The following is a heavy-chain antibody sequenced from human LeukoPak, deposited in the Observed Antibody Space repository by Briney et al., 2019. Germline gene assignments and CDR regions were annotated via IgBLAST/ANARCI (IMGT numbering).Heavy chain of an antibody. V-gene: IGHV1-2*02. D-gene: IGHD3-9*01. Sequence: GASVKVSCKASGYTFTGYYMHWVRQAPGQGLEWMGWINPNSGGTNYAQKFQGRVTMTRDTSISTAYMELSRLRSDDTAVYYCARIRDSNYDILTGYSPTSYGIDVWGQGTTVTVSS. J-gene: IGHJ6*02. CDR2: INPNSGGT. CDR3: ARIRDSNYDILTGYSPTSYGIDV. CDR1: GYTFTGYY.